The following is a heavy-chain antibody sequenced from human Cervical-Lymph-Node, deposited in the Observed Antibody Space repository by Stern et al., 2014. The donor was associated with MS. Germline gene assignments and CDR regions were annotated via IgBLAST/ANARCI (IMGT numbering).Heavy chain of an antibody. J-gene: IGHJ6*02. CDR3: ARSSGASGDAMDV. CDR2: INSGGSST. V-gene: IGHV3-74*01. CDR1: GFTFSTYW. D-gene: IGHD2-15*01. Sequence: EVQLVESGGGLLQPGGSLRLSCGASGFTFSTYWMHWVRQGPGKGLVLVSRINSGGSSTSYTDSVRGRFTISRDNAKNTVYLQMTSLRAEDTAVYYCARSSGASGDAMDVWGQGTTVTVSS.